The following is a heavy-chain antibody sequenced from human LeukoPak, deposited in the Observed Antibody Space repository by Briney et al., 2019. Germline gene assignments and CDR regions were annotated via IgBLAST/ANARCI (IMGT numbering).Heavy chain of an antibody. V-gene: IGHV1-2*02. Sequence: ASVKVSCKASGYTFTGYYMHWVRQAPGQGLEWMGWINPNSGGTNYAQKFQGRVTMTRDTSISTAYMELSRLRSDDTAVYYCARDRDSWNYGYYYYGMDVWGQGTTVTVSS. D-gene: IGHD1-7*01. CDR2: INPNSGGT. J-gene: IGHJ6*02. CDR3: ARDRDSWNYGYYYYGMDV. CDR1: GYTFTGYY.